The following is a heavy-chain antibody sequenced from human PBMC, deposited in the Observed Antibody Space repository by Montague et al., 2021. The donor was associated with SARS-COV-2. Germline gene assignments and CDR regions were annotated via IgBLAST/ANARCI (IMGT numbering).Heavy chain of an antibody. V-gene: IGHV4-34*01. Sequence: SETLSLTCAGYVECFSGYYWRWIRQPPGKGLEWFGEINHSGSTNYNPSLKSRVTISVDTSKNQFSLKLSSVTAADTAVYYCARGRTGNTCYYEYYYDMDVWGQGNTVTV. CDR1: VECFSGYY. CDR3: ARGRTGNTCYYEYYYDMDV. J-gene: IGHJ6*02. D-gene: IGHD1-7*01. CDR2: INHSGST.